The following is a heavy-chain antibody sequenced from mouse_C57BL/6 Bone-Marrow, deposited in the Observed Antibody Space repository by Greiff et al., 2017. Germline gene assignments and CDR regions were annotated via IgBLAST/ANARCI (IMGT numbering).Heavy chain of an antibody. CDR1: GFTFSSYA. V-gene: IGHV5-4*03. Sequence: EVKVEESGGGLVKPGGSLKLSCAASGFTFSSYAMSWVRQTPEKRLEWVATISDGGSHTYYPDNVKGRFTISRDNAKNNLYLQMRHLTSEDTAMYYCANYGISRYWYFDVWGTVTTVTVSS. CDR2: ISDGGSHT. J-gene: IGHJ1*03. D-gene: IGHD1-1*01. CDR3: ANYGISRYWYFDV.